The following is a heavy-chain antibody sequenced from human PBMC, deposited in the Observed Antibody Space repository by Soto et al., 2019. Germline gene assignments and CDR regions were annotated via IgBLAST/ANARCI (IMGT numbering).Heavy chain of an antibody. Sequence: QVQLVESGGGVFQSGGSLRLSCLASGFAFSSHGMYWVRQAPGRGLEWVAIISYEGGHKFYVASLKGRFTISRDNSNHTLYFKMSMLIPEDRVLYYDAKDYALPDGDYDHYGMDVWGQGTTVSVSS. CDR1: GFAFSSHG. V-gene: IGHV3-30*18. CDR3: AKDYALPDGDYDHYGMDV. D-gene: IGHD4-17*01. CDR2: ISYEGGHK. J-gene: IGHJ6*02.